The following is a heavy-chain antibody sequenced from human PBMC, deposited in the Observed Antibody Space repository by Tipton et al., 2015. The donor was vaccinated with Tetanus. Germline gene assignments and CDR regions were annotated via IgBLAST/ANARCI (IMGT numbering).Heavy chain of an antibody. CDR3: ARQGSGYYYVWSWFDP. CDR1: GGSISSYY. CDR2: IYYSGST. V-gene: IGHV4-59*01. D-gene: IGHD3-22*01. Sequence: TLSLTCTVSGGSISSYYWSWIRQPPGKGLEWIGYIYYSGSTNYNPSLKSRVTISVDTSKNQFSLKLSSVTAADTAVYYCARQGSGYYYVWSWFDPWGQGTLVTVSP. J-gene: IGHJ5*02.